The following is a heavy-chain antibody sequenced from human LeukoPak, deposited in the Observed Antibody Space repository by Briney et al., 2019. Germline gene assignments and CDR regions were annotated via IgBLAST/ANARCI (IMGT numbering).Heavy chain of an antibody. J-gene: IGHJ6*02. Sequence: ASVKVSCKASGYTFTGYYMHWVRQAPGQGLEWMGWINPNSGGTNYAQKFQGRVTMTRDTSISTAYMELSRLRSDDTAVYYCASKADIVVVPAAIDYYYYGMDVWGQGTTVTVSS. CDR3: ASKADIVVVPAAIDYYYYGMDV. CDR2: INPNSGGT. V-gene: IGHV1-2*02. D-gene: IGHD2-2*01. CDR1: GYTFTGYY.